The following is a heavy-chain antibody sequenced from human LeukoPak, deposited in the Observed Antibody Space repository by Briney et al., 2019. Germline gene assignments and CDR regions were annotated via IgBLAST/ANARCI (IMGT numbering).Heavy chain of an antibody. CDR2: IYPGDSDT. J-gene: IGHJ3*02. Sequence: GESLKISCKGSGYIFTSYWIVWVRQMPGKGLELMGFIYPGDSDTRYSPSLQGQVTISADTSISTAYLQCSSLKASDTAMYYCARRGLDSSGYHEAFDIWGQGTMVTVSS. CDR3: ARRGLDSSGYHEAFDI. D-gene: IGHD3-22*01. V-gene: IGHV5-51*01. CDR1: GYIFTSYW.